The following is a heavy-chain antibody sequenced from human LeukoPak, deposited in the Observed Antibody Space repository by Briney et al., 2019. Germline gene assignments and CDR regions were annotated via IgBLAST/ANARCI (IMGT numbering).Heavy chain of an antibody. CDR2: ISSSSNYI. V-gene: IGHV3-21*01. CDR3: ARFVSISIAPGHNWFDP. J-gene: IGHJ5*02. CDR1: GFTFSSYS. D-gene: IGHD2/OR15-2a*01. Sequence: GGSLRLSCAASGFTFSSYSMNWVRQAPGKGLEWVSSISSSSNYIYYADSVKGRFTISRDNAKNSLYLQMNSLRAEDTAVYYCARFVSISIAPGHNWFDPWGQGTLVTVSS.